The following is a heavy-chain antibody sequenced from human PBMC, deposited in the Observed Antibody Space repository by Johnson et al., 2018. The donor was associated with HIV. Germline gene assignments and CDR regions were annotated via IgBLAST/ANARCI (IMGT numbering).Heavy chain of an antibody. V-gene: IGHV3-30*03. CDR3: ARDSKVPRYNWNDAGFDM. D-gene: IGHD1-1*01. CDR2: MSSDGSKK. Sequence: LVESGGGAVQPGKSLRLSCAASEFTFSTYVMHWVRQAPGKGLEWVAVMSSDGSKKYYVDAVKGRFIISRDNSKKTLYLKMNSLRVEDTAVYYCARDSKVPRYNWNDAGFDMWGQGTMVTVSS. CDR1: EFTFSTYV. J-gene: IGHJ3*02.